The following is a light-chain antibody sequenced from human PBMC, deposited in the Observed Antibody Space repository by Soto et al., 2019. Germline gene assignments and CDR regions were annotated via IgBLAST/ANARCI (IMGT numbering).Light chain of an antibody. CDR2: GAS. J-gene: IGKJ5*01. Sequence: EIVMTQSPATLSLSPGERATLSCRSSQNVDSNYLAWYQQKPGQAPRIIIFGASTRATGISARFSGSGSGTEFTLTISSLQSEDFAVYYCQQYHNWPITFGQGTRLEIK. CDR3: QQYHNWPIT. CDR1: QNVDSN. V-gene: IGKV3-15*01.